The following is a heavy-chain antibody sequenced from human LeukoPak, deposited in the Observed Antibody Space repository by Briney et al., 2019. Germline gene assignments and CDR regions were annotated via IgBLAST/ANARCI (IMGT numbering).Heavy chain of an antibody. CDR3: AKRVVIRYYFDY. V-gene: IGHV3-23*01. CDR2: ISGSGGST. CDR1: GFTFSSYA. Sequence: TGGSLRLSCAASGFTFSSYAMSWVRQAPGKGLEWVSAISGSGGSTYYADSVKGRFTISRDNSENTLYLQMNSLRAEDTAVYYCAKRVVIRYYFDYWGQGTLVTVSS. J-gene: IGHJ4*02. D-gene: IGHD3-22*01.